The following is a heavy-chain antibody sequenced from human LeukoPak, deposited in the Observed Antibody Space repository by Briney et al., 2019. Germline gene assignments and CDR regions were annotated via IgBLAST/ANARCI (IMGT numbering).Heavy chain of an antibody. CDR2: IYYNGYT. J-gene: IGHJ4*02. CDR3: ASYSSTRGHY. D-gene: IGHD1-26*01. Sequence: SETLSLTCTVSGGSISSYYWSWIRQPPGKGLEWIGFIYYNGYTSYNPSLKSRVTISVDTSENQFSLKLSSVTAADTAVYYCASYSSTRGHYWGQGTLVTVSS. V-gene: IGHV4-59*08. CDR1: GGSISSYY.